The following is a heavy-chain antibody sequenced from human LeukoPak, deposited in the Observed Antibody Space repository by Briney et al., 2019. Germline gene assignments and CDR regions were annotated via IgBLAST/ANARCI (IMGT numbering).Heavy chain of an antibody. Sequence: RASVKVSCKASGYTFTSYGISWVRQAPGQGLEWMGWISAYNGNTNYAQKLQGRVTMTTDTSTSTAYMELRSLRSDDTAVYYCARDTLADIVVVPAAVSVFDYWGQGTLVTVSS. V-gene: IGHV1-18*01. CDR1: GYTFTSYG. CDR3: ARDTLADIVVVPAAVSVFDY. D-gene: IGHD2-2*01. CDR2: ISAYNGNT. J-gene: IGHJ4*02.